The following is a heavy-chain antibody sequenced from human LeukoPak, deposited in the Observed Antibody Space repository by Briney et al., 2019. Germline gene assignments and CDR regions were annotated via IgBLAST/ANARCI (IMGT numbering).Heavy chain of an antibody. D-gene: IGHD6-6*01. Sequence: PGGSLRLSCAASGFTFSGYAMSWVRQAPGKGLEWVSAISGSGGSTYYADSVKGRFTISRDNSKNTLYLQMNSLRAEDTAVYYCAYSSSSRHSAPFDYWGQGSLVTVSS. CDR2: ISGSGGST. CDR1: GFTFSGYA. CDR3: AYSSSSRHSAPFDY. V-gene: IGHV3-23*01. J-gene: IGHJ4*02.